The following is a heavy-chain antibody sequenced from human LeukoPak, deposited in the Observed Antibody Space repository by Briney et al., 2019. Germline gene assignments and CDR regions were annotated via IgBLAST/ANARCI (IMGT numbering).Heavy chain of an antibody. Sequence: GGSLRLSCAASGFTFSSYGMHWVRQAPGKGLEWVAVISYDGSNKYYADSVKGRFTISRDNSKNTLYLQMNSLRAEDTVVYYCAKAARLRFLEWLFDYWGQGTLVTVSS. CDR3: AKAARLRFLEWLFDY. V-gene: IGHV3-30*18. J-gene: IGHJ4*02. CDR1: GFTFSSYG. D-gene: IGHD3-3*01. CDR2: ISYDGSNK.